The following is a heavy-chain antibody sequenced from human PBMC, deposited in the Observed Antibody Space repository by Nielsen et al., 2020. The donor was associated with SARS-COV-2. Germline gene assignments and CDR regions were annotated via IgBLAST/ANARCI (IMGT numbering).Heavy chain of an antibody. CDR3: ARGSYLSFYDY. Sequence: WVRQAPGQGLEWMGIINPSGGSTSYAQKFQGRVTMTRDTSTSTVYMELSSLRSEDTAVYYCARGSYLSFYDYWGQGTLVTVSS. CDR2: INPSGGST. D-gene: IGHD1-26*01. V-gene: IGHV1-46*01. J-gene: IGHJ4*02.